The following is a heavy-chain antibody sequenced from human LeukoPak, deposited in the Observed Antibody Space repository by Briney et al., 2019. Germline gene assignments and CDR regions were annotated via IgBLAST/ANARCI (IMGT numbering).Heavy chain of an antibody. Sequence: GGSLTLSCAASGFTFSNYSLNWVRQAPGKGLEWVSSISSSSSDIYYAYSVKGRFTISRDNAKNSLYMQMNSVRAEDTAVYYCARESGYDIDFDYWGQGTLVTVSS. CDR3: ARESGYDIDFDY. CDR2: ISSSSSDI. J-gene: IGHJ4*02. V-gene: IGHV3-21*01. D-gene: IGHD5-12*01. CDR1: GFTFSNYS.